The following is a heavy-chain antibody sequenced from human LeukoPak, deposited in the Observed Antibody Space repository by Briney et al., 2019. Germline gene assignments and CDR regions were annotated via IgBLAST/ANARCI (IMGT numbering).Heavy chain of an antibody. CDR3: ARNNWSMDYAMDV. J-gene: IGHJ6*02. Sequence: SETLSLTCIVSGGSISHYYWSWIRQSPGKGLEWVGYNYDKGNTNYNPSLKSRATISVDTSKSQVSLKLISVTAADTAVYYCARNNWSMDYAMDVWGQGTTVIVSS. CDR2: NYDKGNT. D-gene: IGHD1-20*01. V-gene: IGHV4-59*08. CDR1: GGSISHYY.